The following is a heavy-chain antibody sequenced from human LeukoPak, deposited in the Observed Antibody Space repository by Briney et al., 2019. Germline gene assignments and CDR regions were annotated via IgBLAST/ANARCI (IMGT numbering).Heavy chain of an antibody. CDR1: GFSISSGHF. J-gene: IGHJ4*02. CDR3: ARGGITIFYTLLY. Sequence: SEILSLTCTVSGFSISSGHFWGWIRQSPAKGLEWIVSIGNLHHGHGGDVYYRPSLRSRVSLSVDTSRNSFSLRLTSVTAADTAVYYCARGGITIFYTLLYWGQGTLVTVSS. CDR2: IGNLHHGHGGDV. D-gene: IGHD3-3*01. V-gene: IGHV4-38-2*02.